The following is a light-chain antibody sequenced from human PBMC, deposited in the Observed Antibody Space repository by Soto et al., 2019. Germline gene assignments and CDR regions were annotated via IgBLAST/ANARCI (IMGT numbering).Light chain of an antibody. CDR2: DVS. J-gene: IGLJ1*01. Sequence: QSVLTQPASVSGSPGQSITISCTGASSDVGGYNYVSWYQQHPGKAPKLMIYDVSNWPSGVSNRFSGSKSGNTASLTISGLQAEDEADSYCSSYTDSSPFVFVTGTK. CDR3: SSYTDSSPFV. CDR1: SSDVGGYNY. V-gene: IGLV2-14*01.